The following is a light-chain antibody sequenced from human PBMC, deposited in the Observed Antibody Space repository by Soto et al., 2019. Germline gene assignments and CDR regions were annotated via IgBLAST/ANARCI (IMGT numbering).Light chain of an antibody. CDR1: QSIDNW. CDR2: DAS. V-gene: IGKV1-5*01. J-gene: IGKJ2*01. Sequence: DIQMTQSPSPQSASIGDRVTITCRASQSIDNWLAWYQQKPGKAPQLLIYDASRVKTGVPSRFTASGSGTEFTLTINTLQADDSATYFCQHYNGYPYTFGPGTKV. CDR3: QHYNGYPYT.